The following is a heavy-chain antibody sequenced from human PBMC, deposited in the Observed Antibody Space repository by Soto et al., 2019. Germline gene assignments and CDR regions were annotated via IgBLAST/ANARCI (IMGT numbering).Heavy chain of an antibody. D-gene: IGHD4-17*01. V-gene: IGHV2-5*02. J-gene: IGHJ3*02. CDR1: GFSLSTSGVG. Sequence: QITLKESGPTLVKPTQTLTLTCTFSGFSLSTSGVGVGWIRQPPGKALEWLALIYWDDDKRYSPSLKSRLTITEDTSKNQVVLTMTDLDPVDTATYYCARSSYGGNSVAFDIWGQGTMVTVSS. CDR2: IYWDDDK. CDR3: ARSSYGGNSVAFDI.